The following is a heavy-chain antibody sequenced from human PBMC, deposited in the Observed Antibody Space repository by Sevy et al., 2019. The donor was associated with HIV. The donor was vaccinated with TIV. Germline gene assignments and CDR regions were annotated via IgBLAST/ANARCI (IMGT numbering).Heavy chain of an antibody. D-gene: IGHD3-22*01. V-gene: IGHV3-21*01. CDR2: ISSSSSYI. CDR3: ARDRITMIGDAFDV. J-gene: IGHJ3*01. CDR1: GFTFSSYS. Sequence: GGSLRLSCAASGFTFSSYSMNWVRQAPGKGLEWVSSISSSSSYIYYADSVKGRFTISRDNAKNSLYLQMNSLRAEDTAVYYCARDRITMIGDAFDVWGQGTMVTVSS.